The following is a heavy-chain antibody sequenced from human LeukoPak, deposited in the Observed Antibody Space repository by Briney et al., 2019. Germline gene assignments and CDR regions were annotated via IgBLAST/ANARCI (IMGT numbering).Heavy chain of an antibody. D-gene: IGHD5-12*01. CDR2: ISRSSDYI. CDR1: GLTFSDYT. CDR3: ARNRPAGYAYGFELQH. Sequence: PGGSLRLSCAASGLTFSDYTMSWVRQAPGKGLEGVSSISRSSDYIYYADSVKGRFTISRDNSGNTVVLQMDSLRADDTAVYFCARNRPAGYAYGFELQHWGQGTLVTVSS. J-gene: IGHJ1*01. V-gene: IGHV3-21*04.